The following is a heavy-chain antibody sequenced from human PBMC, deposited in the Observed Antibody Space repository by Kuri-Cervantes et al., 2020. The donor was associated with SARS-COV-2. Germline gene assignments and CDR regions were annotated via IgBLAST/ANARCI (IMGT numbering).Heavy chain of an antibody. CDR1: GFTFSGHW. V-gene: IGHV3-74*01. J-gene: IGHJ6*02. CDR2: INPDGSYT. D-gene: IGHD1-1*01. Sequence: GESLKISCAASGFTFSGHWIHWVRQAPGKGLVWVSRINPDGSYTNNADSVKGRFTLSRDNAKNMLYLQMNSLRAEDTAVYYCASKAELEPIYYYGMDVWGQGTTVTVSS. CDR3: ASKAELEPIYYYGMDV.